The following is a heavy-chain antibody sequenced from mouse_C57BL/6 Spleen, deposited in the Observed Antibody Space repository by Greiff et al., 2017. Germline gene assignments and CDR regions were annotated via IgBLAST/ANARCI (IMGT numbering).Heavy chain of an antibody. CDR1: GYTFTSYW. CDR2: IYPGSGST. J-gene: IGHJ1*03. D-gene: IGHD2-4*01. V-gene: IGHV1-55*01. Sequence: VQLQQPGAELVKPGASVKMSCKASGYTFTSYWITWVKQRPGQGLEWIGDIYPGSGSTNYNEKFKSKATLTVDKSSSTASMQLSSLTSEDSAVYYCASWDYDGDCYFDVWGTGTTVTVSS. CDR3: ASWDYDGDCYFDV.